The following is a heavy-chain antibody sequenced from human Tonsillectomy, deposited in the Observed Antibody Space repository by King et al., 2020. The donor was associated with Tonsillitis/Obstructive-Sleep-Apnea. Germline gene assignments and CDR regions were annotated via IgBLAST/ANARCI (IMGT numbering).Heavy chain of an antibody. CDR1: GFTFSSYA. J-gene: IGHJ4*02. CDR2: ISGSGDNT. V-gene: IGHV3-23*04. Sequence: VKLVESGGGLVQPGGSLRLSCAASGFTFSSYAMSWVRQAPGKGLEWVSLISGSGDNTYYADSVKGRFTISRDNSKNTLYLQISSLRAEDTAVYYCAKAAAAAGVLQSFDYWGQGTLVTVSS. D-gene: IGHD6-13*01. CDR3: AKAAAAAGVLQSFDY.